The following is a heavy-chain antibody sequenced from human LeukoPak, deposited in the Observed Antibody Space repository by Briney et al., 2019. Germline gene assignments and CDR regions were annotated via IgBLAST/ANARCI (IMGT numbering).Heavy chain of an antibody. CDR3: AKDRPFYFDSSGPYFDY. CDR2: IRYDGTNK. D-gene: IGHD3-22*01. Sequence: GGSLRLSCSASDFTFDNSGMHWVRQAPGKGLEWLAFIRYDGTNKYYADSVKGRFTISRDNSKSTLYLQMNSLRADDTAVYYCAKDRPFYFDSSGPYFDYWGQGTLVTVSS. J-gene: IGHJ4*02. V-gene: IGHV3-30*02. CDR1: DFTFDNSG.